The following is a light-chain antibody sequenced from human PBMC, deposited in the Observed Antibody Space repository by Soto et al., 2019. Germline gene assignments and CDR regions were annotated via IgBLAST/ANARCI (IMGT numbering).Light chain of an antibody. CDR2: AAS. Sequence: AIQMTQSPSSLSASVGDRVTITCRSSQDIRDDLSWYQQRPGRAPKLLLFAASRLEGGAPSRFSGSYSGRDSTLTISGLQPDDFATYYCLHYYNYPKTFGQGTKVDIK. V-gene: IGKV1-6*01. J-gene: IGKJ1*01. CDR1: QDIRDD. CDR3: LHYYNYPKT.